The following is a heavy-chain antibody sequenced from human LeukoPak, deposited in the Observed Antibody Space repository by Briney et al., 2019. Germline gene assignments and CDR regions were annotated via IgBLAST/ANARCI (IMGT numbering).Heavy chain of an antibody. CDR1: GFTSSSYA. Sequence: PGGSLRLSCAASGFTSSSYAMHWVRQAPGKGLEYVSAISSNGGSTYYANSVKGRFTISRDNSKNTLYLQMGSLRAEDTAVYYCAKLYCSSTSCYTPREYFDYWGQGTLVTVSS. V-gene: IGHV3-64*01. D-gene: IGHD2-2*02. CDR3: AKLYCSSTSCYTPREYFDY. J-gene: IGHJ4*02. CDR2: ISSNGGST.